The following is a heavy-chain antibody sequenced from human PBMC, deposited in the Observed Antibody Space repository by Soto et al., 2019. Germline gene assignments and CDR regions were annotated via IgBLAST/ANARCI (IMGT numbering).Heavy chain of an antibody. J-gene: IGHJ6*02. CDR1: GASISGYY. V-gene: IGHV4-4*07. CDR3: VRESGGGGYCSGGSCYGMDV. D-gene: IGHD2-15*01. CDR2: FYTSGSANT. Sequence: QVQLQESGPGLVKPSETLSLTCIVSGASISGYYWSWVRQPAGKGLEWIGRFYTSGSANTNYNPSLKSRVTMSVDTSKNQFSLKMTSVTAADTAVYYCVRESGGGGYCSGGSCYGMDVWGQGTTVTVSS.